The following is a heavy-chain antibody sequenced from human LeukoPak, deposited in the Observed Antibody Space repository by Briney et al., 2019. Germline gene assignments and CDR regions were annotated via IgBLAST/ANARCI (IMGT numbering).Heavy chain of an antibody. D-gene: IGHD2-15*01. J-gene: IGHJ4*02. Sequence: SVKVSCKASGGTFSSYAISWVRQAPGQGLEWMGGIIPIFGTANYAQKFQGRVTITADESTSTAYMELSSLRSEDTAVYYCAREPEYCSGGSCPFPYYFDYWGQGTLVTVSS. CDR3: AREPEYCSGGSCPFPYYFDY. V-gene: IGHV1-69*13. CDR2: IIPIFGTA. CDR1: GGTFSSYA.